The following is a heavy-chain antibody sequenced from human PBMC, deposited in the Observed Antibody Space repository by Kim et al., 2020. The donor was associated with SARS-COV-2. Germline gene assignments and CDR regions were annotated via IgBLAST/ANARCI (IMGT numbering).Heavy chain of an antibody. J-gene: IGHJ4*02. CDR1: GYGFTNNY. V-gene: IGHV1-46*01. D-gene: IGHD1-1*01. CDR3: ARDLEGFDY. CDR2: VYPHDGST. Sequence: ASVKVSCKASGYGFTNNYVHWVRLAPGQGLEWMGMVYPHDGSTSYAQNFQGRVAMTSDTSTTTVYMELRSLRSDDTAMYYCARDLEGFDYWGQGTLVTVSS.